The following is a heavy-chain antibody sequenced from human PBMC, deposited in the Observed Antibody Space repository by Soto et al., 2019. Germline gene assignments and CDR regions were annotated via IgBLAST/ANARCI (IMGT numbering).Heavy chain of an antibody. J-gene: IGHJ3*02. D-gene: IGHD1-26*01. V-gene: IGHV3-23*01. CDR2: IRGSVGST. Sequence: XGFLRLSCAASGFSFSSYAMSWVRQAPGKGLEWVSAIRGSVGSTYYADSVKGRFTISRDNSKNTLYLQMNSLRAEDTAVYYCAKVSSSGIYFVAAFDICGQGTMVTVSS. CDR1: GFSFSSYA. CDR3: AKVSSSGIYFVAAFDI.